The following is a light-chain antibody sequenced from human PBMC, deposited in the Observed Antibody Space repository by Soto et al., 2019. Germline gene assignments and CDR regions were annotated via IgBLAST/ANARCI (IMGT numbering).Light chain of an antibody. V-gene: IGKV1-5*03. CDR2: KAY. CDR1: QSISSW. CDR3: QQYNFYSRT. J-gene: IGKJ1*01. Sequence: DIQMTQSPSTLSASVGDTVTITCRASQSISSWLAWYQQKPGKAPKLLIYKAYSLQSGVPSRFSGIGSGTEFTLTNSSLQPYDFATYYCQQYNFYSRTFGQGTKVEIK.